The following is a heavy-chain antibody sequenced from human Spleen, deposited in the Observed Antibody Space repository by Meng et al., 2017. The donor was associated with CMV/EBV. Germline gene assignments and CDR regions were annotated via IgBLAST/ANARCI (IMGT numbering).Heavy chain of an antibody. CDR3: AREQWLEYYFDY. CDR2: IDPNSGDT. D-gene: IGHD6-19*01. V-gene: IGHV1-2*02. J-gene: IGHJ4*02. Sequence: ASVKVSCEASGYTFTGYYMHWVRQAPGQGLEWMGWIDPNSGDTSYAQKFQGRVTMTRDTSITTAYMELSRLRSDDTAVYYCAREQWLEYYFDYWGQGTLVTVSS. CDR1: GYTFTGYY.